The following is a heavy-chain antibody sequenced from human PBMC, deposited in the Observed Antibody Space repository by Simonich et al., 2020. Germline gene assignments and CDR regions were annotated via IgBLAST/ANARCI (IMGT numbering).Heavy chain of an antibody. Sequence: QVQLQESGPGLVKPSETLSLTCTVSGGSISSYYWSWIRQPPGKELEWIGYIYYSGSTNYNPSLKSRVTISVDTSKNQFSLKLSSVTAADTAVYYCARSLGYYYYYYGMDVWGQGTTVTVSS. CDR3: ARSLGYYYYYYGMDV. CDR2: IYYSGST. CDR1: GGSISSYY. D-gene: IGHD1-26*01. V-gene: IGHV4-59*08. J-gene: IGHJ6*02.